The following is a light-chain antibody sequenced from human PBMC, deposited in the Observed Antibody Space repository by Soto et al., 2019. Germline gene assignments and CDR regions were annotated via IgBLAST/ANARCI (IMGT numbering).Light chain of an antibody. CDR2: RAS. CDR1: QSVSSAL. J-gene: IGKJ4*01. CDR3: QQYESSPLT. V-gene: IGKV3-20*01. Sequence: EIVLTQSPDTLSLSPGERATLSCRASQSVSSALLAWYQQKPRQAPRRLIYRASTRATGIPDRFTGSGSGTDCTLTISRLEPEDFAVYYCQQYESSPLTFGGGTKVESK.